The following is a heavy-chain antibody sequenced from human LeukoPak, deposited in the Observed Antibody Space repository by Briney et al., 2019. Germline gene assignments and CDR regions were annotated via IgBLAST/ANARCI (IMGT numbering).Heavy chain of an antibody. D-gene: IGHD6-6*01. J-gene: IGHJ4*02. CDR1: GGSFSGYY. CDR2: IEHSGST. Sequence: KPSETLSLTCAVYGGSFSGYYWSWIRQPPGKGLEWIGEIEHSGSTNYNPSLKSRVTISVDTSKNQFSLKLNSVTAADTAVYYCAGGPVRPYVYWGQGTLVTVSS. V-gene: IGHV4-34*01. CDR3: AGGPVRPYVY.